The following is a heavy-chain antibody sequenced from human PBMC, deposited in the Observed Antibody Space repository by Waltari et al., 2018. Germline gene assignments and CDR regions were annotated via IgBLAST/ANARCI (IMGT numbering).Heavy chain of an antibody. CDR3: ARSGYNYDY. CDR1: GGSISSHY. J-gene: IGHJ4*02. Sequence: QVQLPESHPGLVKTSETLSLTCTVSGGSISSHYWSWIRQPPGKGLEWIGYIYYSGSTNYNPSLKSRVTISVDTSKNQFSLKLSSVTAADTAVYYCARSGYNYDYWGQGTLVTVSS. CDR2: IYYSGST. D-gene: IGHD5-12*01. V-gene: IGHV4-59*11.